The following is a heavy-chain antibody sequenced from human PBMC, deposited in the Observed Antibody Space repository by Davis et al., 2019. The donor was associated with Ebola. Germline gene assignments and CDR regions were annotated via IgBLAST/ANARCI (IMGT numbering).Heavy chain of an antibody. CDR1: GLTFSSYA. D-gene: IGHD2-15*01. CDR3: AKDIIPCSGGSCYYRKYYYYGMDV. Sequence: GESLKISCAASGLTFSSYAMSWVRQAPGKGLEWVSAISGSGGSTYYADSVKGRFTISRDNSKNTLYLQMNSLRAEDTAVYYCAKDIIPCSGGSCYYRKYYYYGMDVWGQGTTVTVSS. V-gene: IGHV3-23*01. J-gene: IGHJ6*02. CDR2: ISGSGGST.